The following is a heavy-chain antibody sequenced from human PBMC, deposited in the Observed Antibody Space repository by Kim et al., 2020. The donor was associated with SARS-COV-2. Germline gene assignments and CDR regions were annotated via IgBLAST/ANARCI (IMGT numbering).Heavy chain of an antibody. CDR3: ARDYYGSGHHFDP. CDR2: INPNSGDT. V-gene: IGHV1-2*06. D-gene: IGHD3-10*01. Sequence: ASVKVSCKASGYTFTGYYMHWVRQAPGQGPEWMGRINPNSGDTNYAQKFQGRVTMTRDTSISTAYMELSSLRSDDTAVYYCARDYYGSGHHFDPWGQGTLVTVSS. J-gene: IGHJ5*02. CDR1: GYTFTGYY.